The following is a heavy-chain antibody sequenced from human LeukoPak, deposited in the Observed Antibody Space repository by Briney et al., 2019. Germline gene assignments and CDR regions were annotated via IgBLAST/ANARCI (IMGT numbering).Heavy chain of an antibody. CDR2: ISSSSSYI. J-gene: IGHJ4*02. V-gene: IGHV3-21*01. CDR3: ARGTMFPYYFDY. CDR1: GFTFSSYS. D-gene: IGHD3-10*02. Sequence: GGSLRLSCAASGFTFSSYSLKWVRQAPGKGLEWVSFISSSSSYIYYRDSVKGRFTISRDNARNSLYLQMNSLRAEDTAVYYCARGTMFPYYFDYWGQGTLVTVSS.